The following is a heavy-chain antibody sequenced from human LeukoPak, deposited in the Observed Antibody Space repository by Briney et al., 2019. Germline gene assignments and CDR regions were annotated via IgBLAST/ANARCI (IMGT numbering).Heavy chain of an antibody. CDR3: ARLPGKTWGLFDF. CDR2: IYYNGIT. V-gene: IGHV4-39*01. D-gene: IGHD3-10*01. Sequence: SETLSLTCAVSGDSIKNSDYYWGWIRQPPGNGLEWIGSIYYNGITNYSPSLKSRVTISVDTSRNQFSLKLSSVTAADTAVYFCARLPGKTWGLFDFWGQGILITVSS. J-gene: IGHJ4*02. CDR1: GDSIKNSDYY.